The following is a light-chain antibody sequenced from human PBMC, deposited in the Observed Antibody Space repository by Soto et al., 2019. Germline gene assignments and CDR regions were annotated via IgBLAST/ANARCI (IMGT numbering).Light chain of an antibody. CDR2: DVS. J-gene: IGLJ1*01. Sequence: QSVLTQPASVSGSPGQSITISCTGTSSDVGAYQYVSWYQQHPGKAPKLMIYDVSNRPSGVSNRFSGSKSGNTASLTISGLQAEDEADYYCSSYTSTRGVFGTGTKVTVL. CDR1: SSDVGAYQY. CDR3: SSYTSTRGV. V-gene: IGLV2-14*03.